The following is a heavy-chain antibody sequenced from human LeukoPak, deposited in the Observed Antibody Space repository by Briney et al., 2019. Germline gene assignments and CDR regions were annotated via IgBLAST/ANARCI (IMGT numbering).Heavy chain of an antibody. CDR3: AKELSLRGLVPFDY. Sequence: GGSLRLSCAASGFTFSSYGMHWVRQAPGKGLEWVAVISYDGSNKYYADSVKGRFTISRDNSKNTLYLQMSSLRAEDTAVYYCAKELSLRGLVPFDYWGQGTLVTVSS. J-gene: IGHJ4*02. V-gene: IGHV3-30*18. CDR2: ISYDGSNK. CDR1: GFTFSSYG. D-gene: IGHD3/OR15-3a*01.